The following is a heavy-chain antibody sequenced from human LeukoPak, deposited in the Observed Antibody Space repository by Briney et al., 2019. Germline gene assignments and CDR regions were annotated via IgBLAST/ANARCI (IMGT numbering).Heavy chain of an antibody. CDR1: GFTFSGXX. J-gene: IGHJ6*02. V-gene: IGHV3-30*12. CDR3: ARDFLGRTNGGSNYFGMGV. D-gene: IGHD2-8*01. CDR2: IHYDGARS. Sequence: AXSGFTFSGXXXXWGRXXPGKXXXXXXGIHYDGARSYYADSVKGRFTISRDNSKNTLYLQMNSLRAEDTAVYYCARDFLGRTNGGSNYFGMGVWGQGTTVTVSS.